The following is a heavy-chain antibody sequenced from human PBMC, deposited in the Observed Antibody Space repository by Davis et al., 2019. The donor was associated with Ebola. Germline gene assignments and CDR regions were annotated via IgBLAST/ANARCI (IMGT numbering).Heavy chain of an antibody. CDR1: AITFRSYS. CDR3: ARWSILGQ. V-gene: IGHV3-48*02. CDR2: ISSASFTI. D-gene: IGHD3-3*01. J-gene: IGHJ4*02. Sequence: PGGPLRPPPPPPAITFRSYSLNWFPQAPGKGLEWVAFISSASFTIHYADSVKGRFTITRDNAKNSLFLQMNSLGDEDAAVYSCARWSILGQWGQGTLVTVSS.